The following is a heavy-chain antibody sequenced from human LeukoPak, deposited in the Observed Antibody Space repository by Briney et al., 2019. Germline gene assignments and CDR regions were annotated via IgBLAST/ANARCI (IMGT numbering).Heavy chain of an antibody. Sequence: SGGSLRLSCAASGFTFSSYSMNWVRQAPGKGLEWVSGISSSGGSTYYADSVKGRFTISRDNSRNTLYLQMNSLRAEDTAVYYCARHLLWFGELSGGFDYWGQGTLVTVSS. V-gene: IGHV3-23*01. J-gene: IGHJ4*02. CDR1: GFTFSSYS. D-gene: IGHD3-10*01. CDR2: ISSSGGST. CDR3: ARHLLWFGELSGGFDY.